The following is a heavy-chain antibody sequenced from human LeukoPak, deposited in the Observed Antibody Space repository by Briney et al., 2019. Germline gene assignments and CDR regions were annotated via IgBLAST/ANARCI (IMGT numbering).Heavy chain of an antibody. V-gene: IGHV1-18*01. Sequence: GASVKVSCKASGYTFTTYGITWVRQAPGQGLEWMGWISAYNGNTNYERKFQGRVTMTTDTSTSTAYMELRSLRSDDTAVYYCARDSYYYDSSGYQFDPWGQGTLVTVSS. CDR3: ARDSYYYDSSGYQFDP. CDR1: GYTFTTYG. CDR2: ISAYNGNT. D-gene: IGHD3-22*01. J-gene: IGHJ5*02.